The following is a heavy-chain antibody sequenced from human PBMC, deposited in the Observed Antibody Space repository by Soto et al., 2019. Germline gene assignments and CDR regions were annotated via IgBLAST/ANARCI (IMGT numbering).Heavy chain of an antibody. CDR1: GGTFSSYA. Sequence: ASVKVSCKASGGTFSSYAISWVRQAPGQGLEWMGGIIPIFGTANYAQKFQGRVTITADKSTSTAYMELSSLRSKDTAVYYCARADIVVVPAASYYYYYGMDVWGQGTTVTVSS. V-gene: IGHV1-69*06. J-gene: IGHJ6*02. CDR2: IIPIFGTA. D-gene: IGHD2-2*01. CDR3: ARADIVVVPAASYYYYYGMDV.